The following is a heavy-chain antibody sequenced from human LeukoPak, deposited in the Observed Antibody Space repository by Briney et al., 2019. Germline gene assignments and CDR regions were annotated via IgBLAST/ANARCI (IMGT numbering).Heavy chain of an antibody. Sequence: GRSLRLSCEASGFTFDDYAMHWVRQAPGKGLEWVAGSGLNIGYVGYGASVKGRFTISRDSARNSLYLQMNSLRVEHTAFYYCPKDICVGGPVAGSAFDYWGRGILVTVSS. V-gene: IGHV3-9*01. CDR2: SGLNIGYV. D-gene: IGHD6-19*01. CDR3: PKDICVGGPVAGSAFDY. CDR1: GFTFDDYA. J-gene: IGHJ4*02.